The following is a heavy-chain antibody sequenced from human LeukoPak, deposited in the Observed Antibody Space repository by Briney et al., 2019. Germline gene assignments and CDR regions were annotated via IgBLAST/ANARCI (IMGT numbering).Heavy chain of an antibody. Sequence: SETLSLTCTISSGSISRYYWSWIRQPPGKGLEWIGYIYHSGSTYYNPSLKSRVTISVDRSKNQFSLKLSSVTAADTAVYYCASNHEYGDYKYWGQGTLVTVSS. CDR1: SGSISRYY. J-gene: IGHJ4*02. D-gene: IGHD4-17*01. CDR3: ASNHEYGDYKY. CDR2: IYHSGST. V-gene: IGHV4-59*01.